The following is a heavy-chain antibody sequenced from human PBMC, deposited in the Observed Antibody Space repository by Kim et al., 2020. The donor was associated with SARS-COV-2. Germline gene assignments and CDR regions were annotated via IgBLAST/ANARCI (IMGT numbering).Heavy chain of an antibody. J-gene: IGHJ4*02. CDR3: ARKADYYGSGTYYPFDS. Sequence: SETLSLTCTVSGGSISSGGYYWSWIRQHPGKGLEWIGYIYYSGNTYYNPSLKSRVTISVDTSKNQFSLKLSSVTAADTAVYYCARKADYYGSGTYYPFDSWGQGTLVTVSS. D-gene: IGHD3-10*01. CDR1: GGSISSGGYY. V-gene: IGHV4-31*03. CDR2: IYYSGNT.